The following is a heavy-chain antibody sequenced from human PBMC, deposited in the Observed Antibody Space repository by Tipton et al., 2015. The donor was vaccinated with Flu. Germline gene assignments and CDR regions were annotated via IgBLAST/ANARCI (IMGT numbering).Heavy chain of an antibody. CDR3: ATYYYGSGTQSAFDY. V-gene: IGHV4-38-2*02. CDR2: IFHGGST. CDR1: GYSISSGYY. Sequence: LRLSCTVSGYSISSGYYWGWIREPPGKGLEWIGSIFHGGSTYYNPSLKSRVTISVDTSKNQFSLKLSSVTAADTAVYYCATYYYGSGTQSAFDYWGQGTLVTVSS. J-gene: IGHJ4*02. D-gene: IGHD3-10*01.